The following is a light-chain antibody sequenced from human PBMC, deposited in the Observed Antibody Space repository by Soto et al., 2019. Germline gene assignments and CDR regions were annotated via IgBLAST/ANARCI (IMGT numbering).Light chain of an antibody. V-gene: IGKV3-20*01. CDR2: GAS. Sequence: EIVLTKAPGTQSLSPGERATLSCRASQSVRSSYLAWYQQKPGQAPRLLIYGASTRATGIPDRFSGGGSGTDFTLTISRLEPEDFAVYFCHQYGDSPQTFGQGTKV. CDR3: HQYGDSPQT. J-gene: IGKJ1*01. CDR1: QSVRSSY.